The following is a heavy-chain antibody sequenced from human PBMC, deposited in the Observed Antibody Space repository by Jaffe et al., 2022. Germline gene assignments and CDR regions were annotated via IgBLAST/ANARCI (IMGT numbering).Heavy chain of an antibody. J-gene: IGHJ3*02. V-gene: IGHV3-48*03. CDR3: ARFSTGAQGGDAFDI. D-gene: IGHD3-10*01. Sequence: EVQLVESGGGLVQPGGSLRLSCAASGFTFSSYEMNWVRQAPGKGLEWVSYISSSGSTIYYADSVKGRFTISRDNAKNSLYLQMNSLRAEDTAVYYCARFSTGAQGGDAFDIWGQGTMVTVSS. CDR1: GFTFSSYE. CDR2: ISSSGSTI.